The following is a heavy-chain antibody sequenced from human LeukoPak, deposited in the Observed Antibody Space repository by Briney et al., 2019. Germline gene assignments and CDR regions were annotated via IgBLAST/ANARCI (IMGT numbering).Heavy chain of an antibody. CDR2: IKQDGSEK. D-gene: IGHD4-17*01. J-gene: IGHJ3*02. CDR1: GFIFTDYW. Sequence: SGGSLRLSCAASGFIFTDYWMNWVRQAPGKGLEWVANIKQDGSEKYYVDSVKGRFTISRDNAKNSLYLQMNSLRAEDTAVYYCARGIYGAFDIWGQGTMVTVSS. CDR3: ARGIYGAFDI. V-gene: IGHV3-7*04.